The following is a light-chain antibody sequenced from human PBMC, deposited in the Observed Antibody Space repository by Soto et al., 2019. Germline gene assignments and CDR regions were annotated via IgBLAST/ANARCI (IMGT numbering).Light chain of an antibody. Sequence: EIVMTQSPATLSVSPGERATLSCRASQSVSSNLAWYQQKPGQAPRLLIYGASTRATGIPARFSGSGSGADVTLTISSLQSEDFAVYYCQQYNNWPPPLTFGGGTKVEI. CDR1: QSVSSN. V-gene: IGKV3-15*01. CDR3: QQYNNWPPPLT. CDR2: GAS. J-gene: IGKJ4*01.